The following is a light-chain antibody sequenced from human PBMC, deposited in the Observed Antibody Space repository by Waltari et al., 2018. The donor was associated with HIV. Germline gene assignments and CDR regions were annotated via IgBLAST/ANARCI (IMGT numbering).Light chain of an antibody. CDR1: SANIGSNY. V-gene: IGLV1-47*01. CDR2: TKK. Sequence: QSVLTQPPSTSGTPGQRVTLSCSGSSANIGSNYIYWYRQVPGQTPKRLMYTKKRRPSGVPDRFSGSRSCTSASLASSGLRSGDEADYYCAAWDDSLNGWVFGRGTKLTVL. J-gene: IGLJ3*02. CDR3: AAWDDSLNGWV.